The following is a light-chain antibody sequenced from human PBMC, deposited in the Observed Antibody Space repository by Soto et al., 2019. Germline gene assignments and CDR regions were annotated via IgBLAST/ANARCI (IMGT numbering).Light chain of an antibody. V-gene: IGLV2-23*02. CDR3: GSYPGTRNHYV. J-gene: IGLJ1*01. CDR1: SSDVGSYNL. CDR2: EVT. Sequence: QSALNQPASVSGSPGQSITLSCTGTSSDVGSYNLVSWYQQHPGKAPKVIIFEVTKRPSGVSSRFSGSKSGNTAYLTISGLQDEDEGDYFCGSYPGTRNHYVFGTGTKVTVL.